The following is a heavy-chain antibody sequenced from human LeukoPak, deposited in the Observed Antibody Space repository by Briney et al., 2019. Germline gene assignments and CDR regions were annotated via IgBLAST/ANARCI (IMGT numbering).Heavy chain of an antibody. Sequence: PGGSLRLSCAASGFTFSSYSMNWVRQAPGKGLEWVSYISSSGSTIYYADSVKGRFTISRDNAKNSLYLQMNSLRAEDTAVYYCARDRREYSSSESFDYWGQGTLVTVSS. V-gene: IGHV3-48*04. CDR3: ARDRREYSSSESFDY. J-gene: IGHJ4*02. CDR1: GFTFSSYS. D-gene: IGHD6-6*01. CDR2: ISSSGSTI.